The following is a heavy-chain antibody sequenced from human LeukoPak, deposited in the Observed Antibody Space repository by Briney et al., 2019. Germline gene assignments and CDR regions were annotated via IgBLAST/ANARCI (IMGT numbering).Heavy chain of an antibody. Sequence: GGSLRLSCAASGFILSSYWMHWVRHAPGKGLAWVSRINTDGSSTSYADSVKGRFTISRDNAKNTLYLQMNSLRAGDTAVYYCARAAYSSTWYSRYFDLWGRGTLVTVSS. D-gene: IGHD6-13*01. CDR1: GFILSSYW. J-gene: IGHJ2*01. CDR2: INTDGSST. V-gene: IGHV3-74*01. CDR3: ARAAYSSTWYSRYFDL.